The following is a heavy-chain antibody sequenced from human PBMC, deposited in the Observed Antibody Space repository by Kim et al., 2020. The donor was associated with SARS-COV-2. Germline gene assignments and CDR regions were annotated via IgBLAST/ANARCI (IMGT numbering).Heavy chain of an antibody. V-gene: IGHV4-39*01. CDR3: ARHSFHPGGYEEFDY. D-gene: IGHD5-12*01. Sequence: SETLSLTCTVSGGSISSSSYYWGWIRQPPGKGLEWIGSIYYSGSTYYNPSLKSRVTISVDTSKNQFSLKLSSVTAADTAVYYCARHSFHPGGYEEFDYWGQGTLVTVSS. J-gene: IGHJ4*02. CDR1: GGSISSSSYY. CDR2: IYYSGST.